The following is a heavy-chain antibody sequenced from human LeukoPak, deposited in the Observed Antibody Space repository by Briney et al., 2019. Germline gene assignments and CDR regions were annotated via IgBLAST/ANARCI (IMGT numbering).Heavy chain of an antibody. D-gene: IGHD1-26*01. J-gene: IGHJ4*02. CDR2: ISGSGGST. CDR1: GFTFSSYA. V-gene: IGHV3-23*01. CDR3: AKDWDSGSRANYFDY. Sequence: PGGSLRLSCAASGFTFSSYAMSWVRQAPGKGLEWVSAISGSGGSTYYADSVKGRFTISRDNSKNTLYLQMNSLRAEDTAVYYCAKDWDSGSRANYFDYWGQGTLVTVSS.